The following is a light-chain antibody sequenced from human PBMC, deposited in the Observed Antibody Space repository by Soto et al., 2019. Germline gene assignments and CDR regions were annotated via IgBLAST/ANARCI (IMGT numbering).Light chain of an antibody. V-gene: IGKV3-20*01. J-gene: IGKJ2*01. CDR1: QSVISDY. Sequence: EIVLTRSPGTLSLSPGEGATLSCGASQSVISDYLAWYQQKPGQPPRLLIFGASSRPTDIPDRFSGSGSGTDFTLTIARLEPEDFGVYYCQQYGTPPFTFGQGTKLEIK. CDR2: GAS. CDR3: QQYGTPPFT.